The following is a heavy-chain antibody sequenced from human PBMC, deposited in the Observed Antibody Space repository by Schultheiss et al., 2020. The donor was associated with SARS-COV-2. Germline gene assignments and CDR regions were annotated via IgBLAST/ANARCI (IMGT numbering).Heavy chain of an antibody. Sequence: GGSLRLSCAASGFTVSSNYMSWVRQAPGKGLELVSVIYSGGSTYYVISVQGRFTISRDNAKNSLYLQMNSRRAEDTAVYYCARDLRSEMATIGWFDPWGHGTLVTVSS. D-gene: IGHD5-24*01. V-gene: IGHV3-53*01. CDR3: ARDLRSEMATIGWFDP. CDR2: IYSGGST. J-gene: IGHJ5*02. CDR1: GFTVSSNY.